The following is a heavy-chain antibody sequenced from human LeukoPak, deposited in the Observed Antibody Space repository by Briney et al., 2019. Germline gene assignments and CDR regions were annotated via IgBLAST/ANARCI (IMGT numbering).Heavy chain of an antibody. D-gene: IGHD3-22*01. CDR3: ARLDYYDSSGLYYYYYGMDV. CDR1: GGTFSSYA. J-gene: IGHJ6*02. V-gene: IGHV1-69*13. CDR2: IVPIFGTA. Sequence: ASVKVSCKASGGTFSSYAISWVRQAPGQGLEWMGGIVPIFGTANYAQKFQGRVTIAADESTSTAYMELSSLRSEDTAVYYCARLDYYDSSGLYYYYYGMDVWGQGTTVTVSS.